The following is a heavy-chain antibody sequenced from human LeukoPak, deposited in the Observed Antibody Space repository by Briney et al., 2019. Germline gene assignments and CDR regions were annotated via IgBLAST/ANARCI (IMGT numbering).Heavy chain of an antibody. Sequence: PSETLSLTCAVYGGSFSGYYWSWIRQPPGKGLEWIGYIYYSGSTNYNPSLKSRVTISVDTSKNQFSLKLSSVTAADTAVYYCARDPGYYYDSSGPDYYYYYGMDVWGQGTTVTVSS. J-gene: IGHJ6*02. CDR2: IYYSGST. CDR1: GGSFSGYY. V-gene: IGHV4-59*01. CDR3: ARDPGYYYDSSGPDYYYYYGMDV. D-gene: IGHD3-22*01.